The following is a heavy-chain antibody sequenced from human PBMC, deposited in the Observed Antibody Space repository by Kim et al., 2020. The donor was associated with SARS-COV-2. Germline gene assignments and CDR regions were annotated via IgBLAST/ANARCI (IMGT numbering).Heavy chain of an antibody. J-gene: IGHJ5*02. Sequence: GESLKISCKVSQNTLTNYWIIWVRQTPGKGLEWMGRIDPSDSFTDYSPSFQGHVTISADKSISTAYLQWSRLEASDSAMYYCARLSPYKGTWYFWFDPWGQGTPVTVSS. CDR2: IDPSDSFT. CDR3: ARLSPYKGTWYFWFDP. V-gene: IGHV5-10-1*01. CDR1: QNTLTNYW. D-gene: IGHD6-13*01.